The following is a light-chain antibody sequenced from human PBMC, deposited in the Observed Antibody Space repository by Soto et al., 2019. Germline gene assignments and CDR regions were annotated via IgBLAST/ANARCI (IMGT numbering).Light chain of an antibody. CDR3: QRFDGSIDGST. CDR2: VPS. Sequence: EIVLTQSPGTLSLSPGERATLSCTASQSVNSGYLDWFQQTPGQAPRLLISVPSTRAAGIPARFSGSGSGTYFALPISRLGLEDFAMYYCQRFDGSIDGSTFGPGTKVDVK. V-gene: IGKV3-20*01. CDR1: QSVNSGY. J-gene: IGKJ3*01.